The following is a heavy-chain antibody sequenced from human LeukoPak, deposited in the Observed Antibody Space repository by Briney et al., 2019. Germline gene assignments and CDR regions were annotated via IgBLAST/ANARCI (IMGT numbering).Heavy chain of an antibody. J-gene: IGHJ4*02. Sequence: SETLSLTCTVSGGSISSYYWSWIRQPPGKGLEWIGYIYYSGSTNYNPSLKSRVTISVDTSKNQFSLKLSSVTAADTAVYYCARAPVMGIAAAAYDYWGQGTLVTVSS. V-gene: IGHV4-59*01. CDR1: GGSISSYY. CDR3: ARAPVMGIAAAAYDY. D-gene: IGHD6-13*01. CDR2: IYYSGST.